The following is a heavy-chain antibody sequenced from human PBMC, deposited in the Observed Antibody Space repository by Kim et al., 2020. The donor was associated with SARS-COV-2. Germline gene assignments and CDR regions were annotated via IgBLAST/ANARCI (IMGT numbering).Heavy chain of an antibody. V-gene: IGHV5-51*01. Sequence: YSPSFQGQVTISADKSISTAYLQWSSLKASDTAMYYCAVGYSYGPYYFDYWGQGTLVTVSS. D-gene: IGHD5-18*01. J-gene: IGHJ4*02. CDR3: AVGYSYGPYYFDY.